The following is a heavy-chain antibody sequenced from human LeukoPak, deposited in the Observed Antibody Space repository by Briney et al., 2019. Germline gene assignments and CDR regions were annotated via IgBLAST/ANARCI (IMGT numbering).Heavy chain of an antibody. CDR3: ARGRGYCSGGSCYRLFDY. V-gene: IGHV3-21*01. CDR1: GFTFSSYS. D-gene: IGHD2-15*01. J-gene: IGHJ4*02. Sequence: PGGSLRLSCAASGFTFSSYSMNWVRQAPGKGLEWVSSISSSSSYIYYADSVKGRFTISRDNAKNSLYLQMNSLRAEDTAVYYCARGRGYCSGGSCYRLFDYWGQGTLVTVSS. CDR2: ISSSSSYI.